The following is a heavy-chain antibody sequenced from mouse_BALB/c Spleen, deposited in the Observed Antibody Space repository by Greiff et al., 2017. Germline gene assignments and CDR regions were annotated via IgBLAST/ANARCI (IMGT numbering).Heavy chain of an antibody. V-gene: IGHV5-17*02. CDR3: ASSGSSYPFDY. J-gene: IGHJ2*01. CDR2: ISSGSSTI. Sequence: DVHLVESGGGLVQPGGSRKLSCAASGFTFSSFGMHWVRQAPEKGLEWVAYISSGSSTIYYADTVKGRFTISRDNPKNTLFLQMTSLRSEDTAMYYCASSGSSYPFDYWGQGATLTVSA. D-gene: IGHD1-1*01. CDR1: GFTFSSFG.